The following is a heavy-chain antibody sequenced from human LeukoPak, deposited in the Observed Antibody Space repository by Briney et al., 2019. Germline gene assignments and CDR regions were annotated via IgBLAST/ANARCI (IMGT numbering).Heavy chain of an antibody. V-gene: IGHV3-48*03. J-gene: IGHJ4*02. D-gene: IGHD3-3*02. CDR1: GFPFSSYD. CDR3: ARGLKYTILGGDYY. CDR2: ISGVGTNN. Sequence: GGSLRLSCVASGFPFSSYDMKWLRQAPGKGLKGVSRISGVGTNNAYADSVRSRITISRDNARSSLYLDMNSLRAEDTAIYYCARGLKYTILGGDYYWGQGTLLTVSS.